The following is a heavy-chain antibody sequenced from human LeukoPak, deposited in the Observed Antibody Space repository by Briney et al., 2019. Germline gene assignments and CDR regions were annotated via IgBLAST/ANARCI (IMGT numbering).Heavy chain of an antibody. CDR1: GGTFSSYA. CDR2: IIPIFGTA. CDR3: ARGQQLVHGELLYYYYGMDV. Sequence: SVKVSCKASGGTFSSYAISWVRQAPGQGLEWMGGIIPIFGTASYAQKFQGRVTITADESTSTAYMELSSLRSEDTAVYYCARGQQLVHGELLYYYYGMDVWGQGTTVTVSS. V-gene: IGHV1-69*13. J-gene: IGHJ6*02. D-gene: IGHD6-13*01.